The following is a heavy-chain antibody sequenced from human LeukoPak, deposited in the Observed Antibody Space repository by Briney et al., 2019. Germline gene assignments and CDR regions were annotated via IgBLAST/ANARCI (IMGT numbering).Heavy chain of an antibody. J-gene: IGHJ4*02. V-gene: IGHV1-2*02. CDR1: EYSFTGYY. CDR3: ARDPCSGGSCYLYHFDY. D-gene: IGHD2-15*01. Sequence: ASVKVSCKASEYSFTGYYVHWVRQAPGQGLEWMGWINPNSGGTKYAQKFQGRVTMTRDTSISTAYIELSRLSSDDTAVYYCARDPCSGGSCYLYHFDYWGQGTLVTVSS. CDR2: INPNSGGT.